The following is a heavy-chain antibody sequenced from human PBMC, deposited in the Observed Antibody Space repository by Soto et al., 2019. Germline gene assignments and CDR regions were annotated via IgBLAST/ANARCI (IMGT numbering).Heavy chain of an antibody. D-gene: IGHD6-19*01. V-gene: IGHV4-30-2*01. CDR3: ARAGGLGAVAVDY. CDR2: IYHSGT. J-gene: IGHJ4*02. Sequence: PSETLSLTCAVSGGSISSGGYSWSWIRQPPGKGLEWIGYIYHSGTYYNPSLKSRVTISVDRSKNQFSLKLSSVTAADTAVYYCARAGGLGAVAVDYWGQGTLVTSPQ. CDR1: GGSISSGGYS.